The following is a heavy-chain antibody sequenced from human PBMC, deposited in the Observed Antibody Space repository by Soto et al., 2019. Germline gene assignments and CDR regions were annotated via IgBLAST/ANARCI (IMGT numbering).Heavy chain of an antibody. J-gene: IGHJ5*02. CDR3: ASTYCSGGSCRGGTWFDP. D-gene: IGHD2-15*01. Sequence: QVQLVQSGAEVKKPGASVKVSCKASGYTFTSYGISWVRQAPGQGLEWMGWISAYNGNTNYAQKLQGRVTMTTDTSTSTAYMELRSMRSDDTAVYYCASTYCSGGSCRGGTWFDPWGQGTLVTVSS. V-gene: IGHV1-18*01. CDR1: GYTFTSYG. CDR2: ISAYNGNT.